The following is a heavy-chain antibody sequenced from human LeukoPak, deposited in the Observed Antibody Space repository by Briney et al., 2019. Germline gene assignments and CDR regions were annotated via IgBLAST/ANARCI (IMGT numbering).Heavy chain of an antibody. CDR3: AKGDQWLARAAEYFQH. CDR2: IRYDGSNK. V-gene: IGHV3-30*02. D-gene: IGHD6-19*01. Sequence: GGSLRLSCAASGFTFSSYGMHWVRQAPGKGLGWVAFIRYDGSNKYYADSVKGRFTISRDNSKNTLYLQMNSLRAEDTAVYYCAKGDQWLARAAEYFQHWGQGTLVTVSS. CDR1: GFTFSSYG. J-gene: IGHJ1*01.